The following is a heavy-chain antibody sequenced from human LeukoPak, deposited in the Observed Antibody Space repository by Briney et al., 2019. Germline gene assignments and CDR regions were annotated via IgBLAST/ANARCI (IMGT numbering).Heavy chain of an antibody. CDR1: GFTFSSYG. J-gene: IGHJ5*02. V-gene: IGHV3-30*03. CDR3: ARGCSGGSCYESKFDP. CDR2: ISYDVGKK. Sequence: GGSLRLSCAASGFTFSSYGMHWVRQAPGKGLEWVAVISYDVGKKYYADSVKGRFTISRDNSKNTLYLQMNSLRAEDTAVYYCARGCSGGSCYESKFDPWGQGTLVTVSS. D-gene: IGHD2-15*01.